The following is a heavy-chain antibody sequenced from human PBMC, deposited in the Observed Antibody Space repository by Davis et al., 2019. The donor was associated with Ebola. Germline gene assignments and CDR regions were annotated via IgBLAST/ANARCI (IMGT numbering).Heavy chain of an antibody. CDR1: GYSFTSYW. J-gene: IGHJ4*02. V-gene: IGHV5-51*01. CDR3: ARQEFRGIAAAGFLFDY. D-gene: IGHD6-13*01. Sequence: KVSCKGSGYSFTSYWIGWVRQMPGKGLEWMGIIYPGDSDTRYSPSFQGQVTISADKSISTAYLQWSSLKASDTAMYYCARQEFRGIAAAGFLFDYWGQGTLVTVSS. CDR2: IYPGDSDT.